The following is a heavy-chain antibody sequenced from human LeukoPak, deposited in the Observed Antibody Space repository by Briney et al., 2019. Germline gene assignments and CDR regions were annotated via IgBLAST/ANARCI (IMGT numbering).Heavy chain of an antibody. Sequence: ASVKVSCKASGYTFTSCGISWVRQAPGQGLEWMGWISAYNGNTNYAQKLQGRVTMTTDTSTSTAYMELRSLRSDDTAVYYCARSRDMQWLVLYYYYGMDVWGQGTTVTVSS. V-gene: IGHV1-18*01. J-gene: IGHJ6*02. D-gene: IGHD6-19*01. CDR3: ARSRDMQWLVLYYYYGMDV. CDR1: GYTFTSCG. CDR2: ISAYNGNT.